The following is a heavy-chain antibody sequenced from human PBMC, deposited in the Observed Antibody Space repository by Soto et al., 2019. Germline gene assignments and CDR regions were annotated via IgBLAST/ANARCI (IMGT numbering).Heavy chain of an antibody. CDR1: GLTFSSYG. D-gene: IGHD3-22*01. J-gene: IGHJ4*02. CDR2: ISYDERNK. CDR3: AQDTYYHDTSGYYTFDY. V-gene: IGHV3-30*18. Sequence: GGSLRLSCAASGLTFSSYGMHWVRQAPGRGLEWMAGISYDERNKYYVDSVKGRFTISRDNSKNTLDLQMNSLRVEDTAVFYCAQDTYYHDTSGYYTFDYWGQGALVTVSS.